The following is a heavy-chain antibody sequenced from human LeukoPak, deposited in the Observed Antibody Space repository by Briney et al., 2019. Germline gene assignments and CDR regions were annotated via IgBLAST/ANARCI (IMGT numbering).Heavy chain of an antibody. CDR3: ATDRAFGVVNDAFDI. V-gene: IGHV1-24*01. D-gene: IGHD3-3*01. J-gene: IGHJ3*02. CDR2: FDPEDGET. CDR1: GYTLTELS. Sequence: ASVKVSCKVSGYTLTELSMHWVRQAPGKGLEWMAGFDPEDGETIYAQKFQGRVTMTEDTSTDTAYMELSSLRSEDTAVYYCATDRAFGVVNDAFDIWGQGTMVTVSS.